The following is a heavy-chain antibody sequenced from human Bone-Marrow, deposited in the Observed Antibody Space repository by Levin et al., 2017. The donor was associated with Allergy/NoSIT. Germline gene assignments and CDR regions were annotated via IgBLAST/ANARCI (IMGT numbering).Heavy chain of an antibody. V-gene: IGHV3-48*01. Sequence: PGGSLRLSCAASGFTFSSYSMNWVRQAPGKGLEWVSYISSSSSTIYYADSVKGRFTISRDNAKNSLYLQMNSLRAEDTAVYYCARDLASVTMVRGVMDWFDPWGQGTLVTVSS. CDR2: ISSSSSTI. CDR1: GFTFSSYS. D-gene: IGHD3-10*01. J-gene: IGHJ5*02. CDR3: ARDLASVTMVRGVMDWFDP.